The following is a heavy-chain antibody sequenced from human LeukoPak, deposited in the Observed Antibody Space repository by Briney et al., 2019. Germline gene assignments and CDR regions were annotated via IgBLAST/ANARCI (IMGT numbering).Heavy chain of an antibody. V-gene: IGHV1-8*01. Sequence: ASVKVSCEASGYTFTSYDINWVRQATGQGLEWMGWMNPNSGNTGYAQKFQGRVTMTRNTSISTAYMELSSLRSEDTAVYYCARLGYDFWSGYSHNWFDPWGQGTLVTVSS. CDR2: MNPNSGNT. J-gene: IGHJ5*02. CDR3: ARLGYDFWSGYSHNWFDP. CDR1: GYTFTSYD. D-gene: IGHD3-3*01.